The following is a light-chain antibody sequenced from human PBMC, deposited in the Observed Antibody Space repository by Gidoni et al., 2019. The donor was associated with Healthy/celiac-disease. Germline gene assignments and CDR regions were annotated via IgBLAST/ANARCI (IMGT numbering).Light chain of an antibody. CDR3: QQYGSSPQT. V-gene: IGKV3-20*01. J-gene: IGKJ1*01. CDR2: GAS. Sequence: EIVFPQSPGTLSLSPGERATLSCRASQSVSSSYLAWYQQKPGQAPRLLIYGASSRATCIPDRFSGSGSGTDFTLTISRLEPEDFAVYYCQQYGSSPQTFGQGTKVEIK. CDR1: QSVSSSY.